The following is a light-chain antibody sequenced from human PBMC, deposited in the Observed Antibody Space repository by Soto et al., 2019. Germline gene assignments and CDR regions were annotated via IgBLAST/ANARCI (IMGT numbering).Light chain of an antibody. J-gene: IGKJ3*01. Sequence: IVLTQSPGTLSLFPGDRATLSCRASQSVSSTYFAWYRQKPGQPPSLLIYCASNRATGVPDRFSGSGSGPDFTLTISRLEPEDFAVYYCQQYHSSPPGFTFGPGTTVEIK. V-gene: IGKV3-20*01. CDR3: QQYHSSPPGFT. CDR1: QSVSSTY. CDR2: CAS.